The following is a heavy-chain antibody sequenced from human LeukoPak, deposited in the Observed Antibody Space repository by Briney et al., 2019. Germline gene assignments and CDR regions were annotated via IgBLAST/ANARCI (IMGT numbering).Heavy chain of an antibody. D-gene: IGHD3-3*01. CDR2: ISYGESKR. V-gene: IGHV3-30*18. Sequence: GGSLRLSCAASGFTFSTYAIHWVRQAPGKRLEWVAVISYGESKRYYADSVKGRFTISRDNSKNTLYLQMNSLRTEDTAVYYCAKSYFDFWSASDWGQGTLVTVSS. J-gene: IGHJ4*02. CDR1: GFTFSTYA. CDR3: AKSYFDFWSASD.